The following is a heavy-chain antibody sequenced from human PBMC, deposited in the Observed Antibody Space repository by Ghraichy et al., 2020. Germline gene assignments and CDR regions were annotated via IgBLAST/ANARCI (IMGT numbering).Heavy chain of an antibody. CDR3: AKGVAAADPWYFHF. V-gene: IGHV3-23*01. J-gene: IGHJ2*01. D-gene: IGHD6-13*01. CDR1: GFTFSTYA. Sequence: GGSLRLSCAASGFTFSTYAMSWVRQAPGKGLEWVSSISGNGRSTYYADSVQGRFTISRDNSKNTLFLQMNSLRAEDTAVYYCAKGVAAADPWYFHFWGRGTLVTVSS. CDR2: ISGNGRST.